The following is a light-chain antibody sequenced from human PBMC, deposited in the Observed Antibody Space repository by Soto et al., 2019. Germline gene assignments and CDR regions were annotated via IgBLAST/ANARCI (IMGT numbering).Light chain of an antibody. J-gene: IGLJ2*01. CDR3: SSYTSSSTHVV. V-gene: IGLV2-14*01. CDR1: SSDVGGYNY. CDR2: EVS. Sequence: QSALTQPASVSGSPGQSITISCTGTSSDVGGYNYVSWYQQHPGKAPKLMIYEVSNRPSGLSNRFSGSKSGNTASLTISGLQADDEADYYCSSYTSSSTHVVFGGGTQLTVL.